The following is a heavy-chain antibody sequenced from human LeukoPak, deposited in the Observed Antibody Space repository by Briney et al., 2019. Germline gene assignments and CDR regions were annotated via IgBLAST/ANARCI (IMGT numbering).Heavy chain of an antibody. V-gene: IGHV1-2*02. J-gene: IGHJ6*03. CDR3: ARGVDTAYYYYYYMDV. Sequence: ASVKVSCKASGYTFTGYYMHWVRQAPGQGLEWMGWINPNSGGTNYAQKLQGRVTMTTDTSTSTAYMELRSLRSDDTAVYYCARGVDTAYYYYYYMDVWGKGTTVTVSS. D-gene: IGHD5-18*01. CDR1: GYTFTGYY. CDR2: INPNSGGT.